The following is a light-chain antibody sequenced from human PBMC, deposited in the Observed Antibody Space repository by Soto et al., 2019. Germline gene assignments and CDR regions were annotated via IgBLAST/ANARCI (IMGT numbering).Light chain of an antibody. J-gene: IGLJ2*01. CDR3: SSNVGTNKMV. CDR1: SSDVGAYKY. Sequence: QSAPTQPPSASGSPGQSVTISCTGTSSDVGAYKYVSWYQQHPGKAPRLLIYEVTKRPSGVPDRFSGSKSGNTASLSVSGLQSEDEADYYCSSNVGTNKMVFGGWTKLTVL. V-gene: IGLV2-8*01. CDR2: EVT.